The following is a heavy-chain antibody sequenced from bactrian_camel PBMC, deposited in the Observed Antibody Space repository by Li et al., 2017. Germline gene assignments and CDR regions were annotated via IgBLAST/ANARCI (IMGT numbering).Heavy chain of an antibody. CDR3: AAELILPVYCSAGYLGSRADSTY. CDR1: GYTNSTGC. D-gene: IGHD5*01. V-gene: IGHV3S6*01. CDR2: IDARGVT. Sequence: HVQLVESGGGSVQAGGSLRLSCPASGYTNSTGCMAWFRQAPGKEREGVASIDARGVTQYADFVKGRFTISRGSSETTLYLQMDSLKPEDTAMYYCAAELILPVYCSAGYLGSRADSTYWGQGTQVTVS. J-gene: IGHJ4*01.